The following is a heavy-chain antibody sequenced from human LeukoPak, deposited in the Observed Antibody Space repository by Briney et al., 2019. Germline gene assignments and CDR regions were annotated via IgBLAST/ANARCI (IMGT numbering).Heavy chain of an antibody. D-gene: IGHD5-18*01. V-gene: IGHV4-39*07. CDR1: GGSISSSSYY. J-gene: IGHJ4*02. CDR3: ARDWRLWLTL. CDR2: IYYSGST. Sequence: PSETLSLTCTVSGGSISSSSYYWGWIRQPPGKGLEWIGSIYYSGSTYYNPSLKSRVTISVDTSENQFSLKLSSVTAADTAVYYCARDWRLWLTLWGQGTLVTVSS.